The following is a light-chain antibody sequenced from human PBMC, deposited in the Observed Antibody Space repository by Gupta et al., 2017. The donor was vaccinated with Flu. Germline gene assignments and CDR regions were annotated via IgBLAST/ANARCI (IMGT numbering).Light chain of an antibody. Sequence: DIQMTQSPSSLSASVGDRVTITCRASQNILTWVAWYHQKPGKAPKLLIYRASNLESGVPSRFSCSGSGTQFTLTISSLRPDDIGTFYCQQYGDYWTFGRGTKVEI. V-gene: IGKV1-5*03. CDR3: QQYGDYWT. J-gene: IGKJ1*01. CDR2: RAS. CDR1: QNILTW.